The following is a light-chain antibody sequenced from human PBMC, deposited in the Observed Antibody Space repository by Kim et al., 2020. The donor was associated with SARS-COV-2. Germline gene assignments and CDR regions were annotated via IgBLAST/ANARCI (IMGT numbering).Light chain of an antibody. Sequence: QSALTQPASVSGSPGQSITISCTGTSSDVGGYNSVSWYQQHPGKAPKLMIYDVINRPSGVSNLFSGSTSGDTASLTISGLQAEDEADYYCSSYTSSSTWVFGGGTQLTVL. V-gene: IGLV2-14*03. CDR3: SSYTSSSTWV. CDR2: DVI. CDR1: SSDVGGYNS. J-gene: IGLJ3*02.